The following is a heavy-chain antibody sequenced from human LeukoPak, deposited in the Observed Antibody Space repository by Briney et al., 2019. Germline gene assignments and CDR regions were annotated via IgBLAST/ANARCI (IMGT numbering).Heavy chain of an antibody. CDR1: GFTFSNYE. V-gene: IGHV3-48*03. J-gene: IGHJ3*02. Sequence: GGSLRLSCAASGFTFSNYEMNWVRQAPGKGLEWVSYISSSGSTIYYADSVKGRFTISRDNAKNSLYLQMNSLRAEDTAVYYCARVRKYSSGWYDAFDIWGQGTMVTVSS. CDR2: ISSSGSTI. D-gene: IGHD6-19*01. CDR3: ARVRKYSSGWYDAFDI.